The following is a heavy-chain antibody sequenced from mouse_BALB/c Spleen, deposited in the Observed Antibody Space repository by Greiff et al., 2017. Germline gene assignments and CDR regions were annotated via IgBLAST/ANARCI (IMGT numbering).Heavy chain of an antibody. Sequence: EVQLQESGPGLVKPSQSLSLTCTVTGYSITSDYAWNWIRQFPGNKLEWMGYISYSGSTSYNPSLKSRISITRDTSKNQFFLQLNSVTTEDTATYYCARSYDGYPWFADWGQGTLVTVSA. J-gene: IGHJ3*01. D-gene: IGHD2-3*01. V-gene: IGHV3-2*02. CDR3: ARSYDGYPWFAD. CDR2: ISYSGST. CDR1: GYSITSDYA.